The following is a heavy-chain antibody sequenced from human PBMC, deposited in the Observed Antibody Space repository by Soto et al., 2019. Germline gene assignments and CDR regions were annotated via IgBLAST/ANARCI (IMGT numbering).Heavy chain of an antibody. D-gene: IGHD3-22*01. V-gene: IGHV3-33*01. CDR1: GFTFSSYG. CDR3: ARDVIDNSGYYDFGY. Sequence: QVQLVESGGGVVQPGRSLRLSCAASGFTFSSYGMHWVRQAPCKGLERVAVIWYDGSNKYYADSVKGRFSISRDNSKNTLYLQMNSLKAEDTAVYYCARDVIDNSGYYDFGYWGQGTLVTVSS. CDR2: IWYDGSNK. J-gene: IGHJ4*02.